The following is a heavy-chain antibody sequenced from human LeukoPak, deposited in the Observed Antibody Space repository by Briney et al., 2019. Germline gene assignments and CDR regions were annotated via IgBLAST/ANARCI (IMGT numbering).Heavy chain of an antibody. J-gene: IGHJ4*02. V-gene: IGHV3-30*02. CDR2: IWYGGSNK. Sequence: PGGSLRLSFAASGFTFSSYSMNWVRQAPGKGLEWVAVIWYGGSNKYYADSVKGRFTISRDNSKNTLYLQMNSLRAEDTAVYYCAKGNSDTAALDYWGQGTLVTVSS. D-gene: IGHD5-18*01. CDR3: AKGNSDTAALDY. CDR1: GFTFSSYS.